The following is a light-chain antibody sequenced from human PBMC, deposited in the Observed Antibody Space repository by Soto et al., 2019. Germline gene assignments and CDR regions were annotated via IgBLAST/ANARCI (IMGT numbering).Light chain of an antibody. CDR1: QCVSSN. Sequence: EIVMTQSPATLSVSPGERATLSCRASQCVSSNLAWYQQKPGQAPRLLIYGASSRATGIPDRFSGSGSGTDFTLTISRLETEDFAVYYCQRYGSSGTFGQGTKVDI. CDR2: GAS. J-gene: IGKJ1*01. CDR3: QRYGSSGT. V-gene: IGKV3-20*01.